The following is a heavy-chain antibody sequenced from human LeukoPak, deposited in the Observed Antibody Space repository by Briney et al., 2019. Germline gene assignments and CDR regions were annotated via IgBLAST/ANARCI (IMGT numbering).Heavy chain of an antibody. Sequence: GASVKVSCKACGHTFTSYGISWVRQAPGQRLEWMGWISAYNGNTNYAQKLQGRVTMTTDTSTSTAYMELRSLRSEDTAVYFCATRRLERRAGSWFDPWGQGTLVTVSS. CDR1: GHTFTSYG. CDR2: ISAYNGNT. V-gene: IGHV1-18*01. J-gene: IGHJ5*02. CDR3: ATRRLERRAGSWFDP. D-gene: IGHD3-3*01.